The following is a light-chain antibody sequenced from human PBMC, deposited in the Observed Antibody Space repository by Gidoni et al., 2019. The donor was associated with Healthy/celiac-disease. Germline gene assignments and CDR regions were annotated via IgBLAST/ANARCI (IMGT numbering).Light chain of an antibody. J-gene: IGKJ3*01. CDR3: QHLFT. V-gene: IGKV1-39*01. CDR2: AAS. CDR1: QSISSY. Sequence: DIQMTQSPSSLSASVGDRVTITCRASQSISSYLNWYQQKPGKAPKLLIYAASSLQSGVPSRFSGSGSGTDFTLTISSLKPEDFATYYCQHLFTFXPXTKVDIK.